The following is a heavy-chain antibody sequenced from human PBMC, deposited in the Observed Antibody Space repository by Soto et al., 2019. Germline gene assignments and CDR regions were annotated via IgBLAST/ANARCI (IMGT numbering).Heavy chain of an antibody. J-gene: IGHJ4*01. D-gene: IGHD2-15*01. CDR3: GSPRSGPSPDVGH. V-gene: IGHV1-2*02. CDR2: INPNSGDT. Sequence: ASVKVSCKASVFSVDTTYCIHWVRRAPGQGLEWMGSINPNSGDTNYAQNFQGRVTLTRDTSISTAYMEVSSLTSDDTAVYYCGSPRSGPSPDVGHWGHGTVVTVSS. CDR1: VFSVDTTYC.